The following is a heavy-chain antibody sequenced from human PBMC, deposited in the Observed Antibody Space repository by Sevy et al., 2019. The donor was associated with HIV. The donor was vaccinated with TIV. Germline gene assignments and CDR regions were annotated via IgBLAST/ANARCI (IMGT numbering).Heavy chain of an antibody. CDR1: GFTFSRFW. CDR2: IRSKAYGGTT. J-gene: IGHJ4*02. CDR3: TRDDYSKGLS. D-gene: IGHD4-4*01. Sequence: GGSLRLSCAASGFTFSRFWMSWFRQAPGKGLEWVGFIRSKAYGGTTEYAASVKGRFTISRDDSKSIAYLQMNSLKTEDTAVYYCTRDDYSKGLSWGQGTLVTVSS. V-gene: IGHV3-49*03.